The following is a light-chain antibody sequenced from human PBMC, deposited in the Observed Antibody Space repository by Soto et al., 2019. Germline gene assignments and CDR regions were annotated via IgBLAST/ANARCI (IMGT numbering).Light chain of an antibody. CDR2: GIS. Sequence: DIQMTQSPSSLSASVGDRVTITCRASQSISTYLNWYQQKPGKAPNLLIYGISTLRSGVPSRFSGSGSGAIFTLTISSLQPEDSSTYYCQQNYITPYTFGQGTKLEIK. CDR1: QSISTY. V-gene: IGKV1-39*01. J-gene: IGKJ2*01. CDR3: QQNYITPYT.